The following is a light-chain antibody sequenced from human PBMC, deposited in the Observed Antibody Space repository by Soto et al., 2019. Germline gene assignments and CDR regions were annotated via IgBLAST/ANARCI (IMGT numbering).Light chain of an antibody. CDR1: QSVSSSY. CDR3: QQYGSSPPLT. Sequence: IVLTQSPGTQSLSPGERATLACRASQSVSSSYLAWYQQNPGQAPRLPLYGASSRATGIPDRFSGSGSGTDFTLTNSRQESEDFAVYYCQQYGSSPPLTFGQGTKVEIK. CDR2: GAS. V-gene: IGKV3-20*01. J-gene: IGKJ1*01.